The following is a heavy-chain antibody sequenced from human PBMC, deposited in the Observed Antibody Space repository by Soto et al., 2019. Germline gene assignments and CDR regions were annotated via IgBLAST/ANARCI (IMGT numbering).Heavy chain of an antibody. CDR1: GFTFSSYG. D-gene: IGHD5-18*01. CDR3: PKARDTAMVSHFDY. Sequence: PGGSLRLSCAASGFTFSSYGMHWVRQAPGKGLEWVAVISYDGSNKYYADSVKGRFTISRDNSKNTLYLQMNSLRAEDTAVYYCPKARDTAMVSHFDYWGQGTPVTVSS. CDR2: ISYDGSNK. J-gene: IGHJ4*02. V-gene: IGHV3-30*18.